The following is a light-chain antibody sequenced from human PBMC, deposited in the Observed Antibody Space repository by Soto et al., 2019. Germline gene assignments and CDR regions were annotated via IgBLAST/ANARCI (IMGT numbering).Light chain of an antibody. J-gene: IGLJ1*01. CDR2: EVS. Sequence: QSALTQPASVSGSPGQSITISCTGTSSDVGGYKYVSWYQQHPGKAPKLMVYEVSNRPSGVSNRFSGSKSGNTASLTISGLQAEDEGDYYCSSYTRSSSLVLFGTGTKLTVL. CDR1: SSDVGGYKY. V-gene: IGLV2-14*01. CDR3: SSYTRSSSLVL.